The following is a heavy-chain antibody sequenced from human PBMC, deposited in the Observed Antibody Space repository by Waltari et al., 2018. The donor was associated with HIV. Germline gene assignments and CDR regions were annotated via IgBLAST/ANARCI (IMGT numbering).Heavy chain of an antibody. CDR1: GLIFSIYG. CDR2: IWSDGINK. D-gene: IGHD6-13*01. Sequence: QVQLVESGGGVVQPGRSLRLSCEASGLIFSIYGMHWVRQAPGKGLEWVAVIWSDGINKYYADSVKGRFTISRDNSKNTLYLQMNSLRAEDTAVYYCASAAGPFDNWGQGTLVTVSS. J-gene: IGHJ4*02. V-gene: IGHV3-33*01. CDR3: ASAAGPFDN.